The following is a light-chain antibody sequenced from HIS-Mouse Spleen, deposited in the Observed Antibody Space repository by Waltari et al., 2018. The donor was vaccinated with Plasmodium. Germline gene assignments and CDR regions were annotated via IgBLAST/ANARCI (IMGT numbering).Light chain of an antibody. CDR3: YSTDSSGNHRV. Sequence: SYELTHPPSASVSPGQTARITCSGDALPKKYAYWYQQKSGQAPVLAIYEDSKRPTGIPERFSGSSSGTMATLTISGAQVEDEADYYCYSTDSSGNHRVFGGGTKLTVL. CDR2: EDS. J-gene: IGLJ3*02. V-gene: IGLV3-10*01. CDR1: ALPKKY.